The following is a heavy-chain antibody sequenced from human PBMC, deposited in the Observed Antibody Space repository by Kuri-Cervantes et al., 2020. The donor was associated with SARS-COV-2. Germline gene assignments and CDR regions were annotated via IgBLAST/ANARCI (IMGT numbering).Heavy chain of an antibody. CDR2: LDGNGHMI. V-gene: IGHV3-64D*06. D-gene: IGHD1-20*01. J-gene: IGHJ4*02. CDR3: VKDLTGYWAFDY. CDR1: GFTFSTHA. Sequence: GESLKISCSASGFTFSTHAMHWVLQALGKGLEYVSGLDGNGHMIYYADSVKGRFTISRDNSKSTVYLQMSSLGAEDTALYYCVKDLTGYWAFDYWGQGTLVTVSS.